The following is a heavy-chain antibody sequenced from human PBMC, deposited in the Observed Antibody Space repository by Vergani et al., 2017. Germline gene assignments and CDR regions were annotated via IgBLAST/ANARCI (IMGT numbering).Heavy chain of an antibody. CDR2: IYSGGST. V-gene: IGHV3-66*02. CDR1: GFTVSSNY. CDR3: AALGGSYYYYMDV. J-gene: IGHJ6*03. Sequence: EVQLVESGGGLVQPGGSLRLSCAASGFTVSSNYMSWVRQAPGKGLEWVSVIYSGGSTYYADSVKGRFTISRDNSKNTLYLQMNSLRAEDTAVYYCAALGGSYYYYMDVWGKGTTVTVSS.